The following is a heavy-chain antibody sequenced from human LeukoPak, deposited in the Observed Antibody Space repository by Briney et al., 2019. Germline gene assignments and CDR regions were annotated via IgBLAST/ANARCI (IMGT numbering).Heavy chain of an antibody. CDR3: AKDHDFGWIQLPYYFDN. V-gene: IGHV1-2*02. D-gene: IGHD5-18*01. J-gene: IGHJ4*02. CDR2: INPNSGGT. Sequence: GASVTVSCKASGYTFTGYYMHWVRQAPGQGLEWMGWINPNSGGTNYAQKFQGRVTMTRDTSISTAYMELSRLRSDDTAVYYCAKDHDFGWIQLPYYFDNWGQGTLVTVSS. CDR1: GYTFTGYY.